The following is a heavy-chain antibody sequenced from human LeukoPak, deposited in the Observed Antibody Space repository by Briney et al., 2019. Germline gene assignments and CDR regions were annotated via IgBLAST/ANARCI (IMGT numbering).Heavy chain of an antibody. D-gene: IGHD1-26*01. Sequence: GGSLRLSCAVSGFTFSSYVMSWVRQAPGKGLEWVSAISGSGGSTYYADSVKGRFTISRDNSKNTLYLQMNSLRAEDTAVYYCAKTRVGATYPYYFDYWGQGTLVTVSS. V-gene: IGHV3-23*01. CDR1: GFTFSSYV. CDR3: AKTRVGATYPYYFDY. J-gene: IGHJ4*02. CDR2: ISGSGGST.